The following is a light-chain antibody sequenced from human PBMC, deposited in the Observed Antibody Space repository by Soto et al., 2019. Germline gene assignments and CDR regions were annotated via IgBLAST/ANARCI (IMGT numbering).Light chain of an antibody. CDR3: QQYNNWPPLT. CDR1: QSVSSN. J-gene: IGKJ4*01. Sequence: EIVMTQSPATLSVSPGERATLSCRASQSVSSNLAWYQQKLGQAPRLLIYGASTRAAGIPARFSGSGSGTEFNLTISSLQSEDFAVYYCQQYNNWPPLTFGGGTKVEIK. V-gene: IGKV3-15*01. CDR2: GAS.